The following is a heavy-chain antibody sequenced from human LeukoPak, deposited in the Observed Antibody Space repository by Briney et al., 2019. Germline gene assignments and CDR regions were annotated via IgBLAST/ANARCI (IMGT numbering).Heavy chain of an antibody. D-gene: IGHD3-10*01. Sequence: PSETLSLTCAVSGYSISSGYYWGWIRQPPGKGLEWIGSIYHSGSTYHNPSLKSRVTISVDTSTNQFSLKLSSVTAADTAVYYCATCITMVRGVIQYWYFDLWGRGTLVTVSS. V-gene: IGHV4-38-2*01. CDR3: ATCITMVRGVIQYWYFDL. CDR1: GYSISSGYY. J-gene: IGHJ2*01. CDR2: IYHSGST.